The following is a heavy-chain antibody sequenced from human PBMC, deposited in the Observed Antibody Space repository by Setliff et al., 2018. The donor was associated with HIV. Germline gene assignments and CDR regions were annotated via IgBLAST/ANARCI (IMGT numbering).Heavy chain of an antibody. D-gene: IGHD3-3*01. CDR3: ARHGQSFDFSIASEGYYFDS. CDR2: LFSRGTT. V-gene: IGHV4-39*01. CDR1: GGSITSAPYN. Sequence: SETLSLTCTVSGGSITSAPYNWGWIRQPPGKGLEWVGSLFSRGTTYYHPSLKSRVTISRDTSQNHFSLKLTSVTAADTAVYYCARHGQSFDFSIASEGYYFDSWGQGTLVTVSS. J-gene: IGHJ4*02.